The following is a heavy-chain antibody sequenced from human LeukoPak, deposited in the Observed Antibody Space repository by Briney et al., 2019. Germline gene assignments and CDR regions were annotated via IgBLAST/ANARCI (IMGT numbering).Heavy chain of an antibody. CDR2: LSLSGGRT. Sequence: GESLRHSCAPTGFPFSTELMMWVRLATGKAQDEASALSLSGGRTYYAPSVKCRLTVCRDDAKGTRYQQVHSLRAEDTAVYDCAKVRGTRLEYYDSSGYYYFDYWGQGPLVPVSS. V-gene: IGHV3-23*01. CDR3: AKVRGTRLEYYDSSGYYYFDY. CDR1: GFPFSTEL. J-gene: IGHJ4*02. D-gene: IGHD3-22*01.